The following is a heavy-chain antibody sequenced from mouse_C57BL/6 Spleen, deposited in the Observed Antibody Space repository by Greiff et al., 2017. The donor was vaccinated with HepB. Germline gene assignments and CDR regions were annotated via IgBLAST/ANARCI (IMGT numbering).Heavy chain of an antibody. CDR1: GFTFSSYA. V-gene: IGHV5-9-1*02. CDR2: ISSGGDYI. Sequence: DVMLVESGEGLVKPGGSLKLSCAASGFTFSSYAMSWVRQTPEKRLEWVAYISSGGDYIYYADTVKGRFTISRDNARNTLYLQMSSLKSEDTAMYYCTRGENYDYYDVDYWGQGTTLTVSS. CDR3: TRGENYDYYDVDY. D-gene: IGHD2-4*01. J-gene: IGHJ2*01.